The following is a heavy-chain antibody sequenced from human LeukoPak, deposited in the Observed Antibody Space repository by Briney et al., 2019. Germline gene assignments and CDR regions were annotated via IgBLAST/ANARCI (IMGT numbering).Heavy chain of an antibody. D-gene: IGHD3-22*01. V-gene: IGHV4-34*01. CDR3: ARWAYDSSGYLFQH. CDR2: INHSGST. Sequence: SETLSLTCAVYGGSFSGYYWSWIRQPPGKGLEWIGEINHSGSTNYNPSLKSRVTISVDTSKNQFSLKLSSVTAADTAVYYCARWAYDSSGYLFQHSGQGTLVTVSS. J-gene: IGHJ1*01. CDR1: GGSFSGYY.